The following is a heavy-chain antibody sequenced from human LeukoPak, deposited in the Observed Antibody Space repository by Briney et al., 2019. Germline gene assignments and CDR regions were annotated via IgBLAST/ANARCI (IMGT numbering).Heavy chain of an antibody. CDR1: GFTFSSYA. Sequence: GGSLRLSCAASGFTFSSYAMSWVRQAPGKGLEWLSAISGSGGSTYYADSVKGGFTISRDNSKNTLHVQMNSLRAEDTAVYYCAKAGSYWDFDYWGQGSLVTVSS. V-gene: IGHV3-23*01. D-gene: IGHD1-26*01. J-gene: IGHJ4*02. CDR3: AKAGSYWDFDY. CDR2: ISGSGGST.